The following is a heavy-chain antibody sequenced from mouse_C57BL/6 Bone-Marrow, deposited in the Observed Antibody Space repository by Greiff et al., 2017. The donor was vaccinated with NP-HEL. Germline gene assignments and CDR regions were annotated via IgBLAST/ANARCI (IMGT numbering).Heavy chain of an antibody. J-gene: IGHJ4*01. CDR1: GFTFSDYY. Sequence: EVMLVESGGGLVQPGGSLKLSCAASGFTFSDYYMYWVRQTPEKRLEWVAYISNGGGSTYYPDTVKGRFTISRDNAKNTLYLQMSRLKSEDTAMYYCARHKPYDYDRGAMDYWGQGTSVTVSS. D-gene: IGHD2-4*01. CDR3: ARHKPYDYDRGAMDY. CDR2: ISNGGGST. V-gene: IGHV5-12*01.